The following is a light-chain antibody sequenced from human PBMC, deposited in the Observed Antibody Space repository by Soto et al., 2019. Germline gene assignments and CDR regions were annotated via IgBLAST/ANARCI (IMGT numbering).Light chain of an antibody. V-gene: IGKV3-11*01. J-gene: IGKJ5*01. CDR2: DAS. CDR3: HQRINWPPIT. CDR1: QSIRNY. Sequence: EIVLTQSPATLSLSPGERATLSCRASQSIRNYLAWHQQKPGQAPRLLIYDASNRATGIPARFGGSGSGTDFTLTISSLEPEDFAVSYCHQRINWPPITFGQGTRLEIK.